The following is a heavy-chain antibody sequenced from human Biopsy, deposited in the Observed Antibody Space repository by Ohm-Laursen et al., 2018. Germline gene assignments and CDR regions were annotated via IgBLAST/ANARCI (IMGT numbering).Heavy chain of an antibody. CDR3: ARTVDTVVVTPSDH. CDR1: GYTFTSYA. V-gene: IGHV1-18*01. Sequence: ASVKVSCKASGYTFTSYAISWVRQAPGQGLGWLGWISTYNGNTNYAQKFRGRVTMTTDKPTSTAYVELRSLRSDDTAVYYCARTVDTVVVTPSDHWGQGTLVTVSS. D-gene: IGHD5-18*01. CDR2: ISTYNGNT. J-gene: IGHJ4*02.